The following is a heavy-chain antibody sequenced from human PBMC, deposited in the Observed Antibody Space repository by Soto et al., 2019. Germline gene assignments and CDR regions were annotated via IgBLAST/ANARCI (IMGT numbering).Heavy chain of an antibody. CDR3: ARARYYYDSSGYYVPFPFDY. CDR1: GGSISSGDYY. Sequence: SETLSLTCTVPGGSISSGDYYWSWIRQPPGKGLEWIGYIYYSGSTYYNPSLKSRVTISVDTSKNQFSLKLSSVTAADTAVYYCARARYYYDSSGYYVPFPFDYWGQGTLVTVS. CDR2: IYYSGST. D-gene: IGHD3-22*01. V-gene: IGHV4-30-4*01. J-gene: IGHJ4*02.